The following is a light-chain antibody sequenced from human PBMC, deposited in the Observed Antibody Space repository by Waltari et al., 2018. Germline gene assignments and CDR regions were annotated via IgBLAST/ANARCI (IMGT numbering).Light chain of an antibody. V-gene: IGKV3-20*01. J-gene: IGKJ1*01. CDR3: QKYGTLPAT. Sequence: DIVLTQSPGTLSVSPGARATPSCRANPGVRRTLALYQQKPGQAPRLPIYDASNRATGVPDRFTGSGFGTDFSLTISRLEPEDFAVYYCQKYGTLPATFGQGTKVEIK. CDR1: PGVRRT. CDR2: DAS.